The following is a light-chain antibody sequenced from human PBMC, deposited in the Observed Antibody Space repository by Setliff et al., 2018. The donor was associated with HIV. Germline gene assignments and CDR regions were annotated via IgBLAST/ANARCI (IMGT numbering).Light chain of an antibody. CDR1: QTISKW. Sequence: DIQMTQSPSTVSASVGDTITITCRAAQTISKWLAWCQQRPGKAPRLLIYQASSLESGVPPRFSGSGSGTEFTLTISGLQSDDSATYYCQQYNTYPWMFGQGTKVDIK. CDR3: QQYNTYPWM. J-gene: IGKJ1*01. V-gene: IGKV1-5*03. CDR2: QAS.